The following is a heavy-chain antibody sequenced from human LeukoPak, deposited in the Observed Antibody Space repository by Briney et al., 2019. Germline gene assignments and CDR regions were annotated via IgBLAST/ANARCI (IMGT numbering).Heavy chain of an antibody. CDR1: GGTFSSYA. J-gene: IGHJ3*02. D-gene: IGHD2-15*01. V-gene: IGHV1-69*13. Sequence: ASVKVSCKASGGTFSSYAISWVRQAPGQGLEWMGGLIPIFGTANYAQKFQGRVTITADESTSTAYMELSSLRSEDTAVYYCAVSDCSGGSCYSLLNAFDIWGQGTMVTVSS. CDR3: AVSDCSGGSCYSLLNAFDI. CDR2: LIPIFGTA.